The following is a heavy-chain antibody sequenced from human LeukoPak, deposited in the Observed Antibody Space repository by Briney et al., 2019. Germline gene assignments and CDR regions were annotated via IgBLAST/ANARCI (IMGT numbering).Heavy chain of an antibody. Sequence: GASVKVSCKASGYTFTGYYMHWVRQAPGQGLEWMGWINPNSGGTNYAQKFQGRVTMTRDTSISTAYMELSRLRSDDTAVYYCARGRDSSGLDAFDIWDQGTMVTVSS. CDR2: INPNSGGT. V-gene: IGHV1-2*02. CDR3: ARGRDSSGLDAFDI. CDR1: GYTFTGYY. J-gene: IGHJ3*02. D-gene: IGHD3-22*01.